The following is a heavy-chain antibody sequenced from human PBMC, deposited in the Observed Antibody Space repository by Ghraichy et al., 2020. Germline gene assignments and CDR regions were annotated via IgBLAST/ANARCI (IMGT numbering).Heavy chain of an antibody. Sequence: GGSPRLSCAASGFTFSTYAMSWVRQAPGKGLEWVSAISAGGSSTYYADSVKGRFTISRDNSKNTLYLQVHSLTADDTAVYYCAKEAAGGTEYYFDFWGQGTLVTVSS. D-gene: IGHD6-13*01. CDR1: GFTFSTYA. V-gene: IGHV3-23*01. CDR2: ISAGGSST. J-gene: IGHJ4*02. CDR3: AKEAAGGTEYYFDF.